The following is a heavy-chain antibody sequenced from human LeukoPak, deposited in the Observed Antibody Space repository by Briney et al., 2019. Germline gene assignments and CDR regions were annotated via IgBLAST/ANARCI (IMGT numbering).Heavy chain of an antibody. V-gene: IGHV3-48*04. CDR1: GFTFSSYS. D-gene: IGHD3-22*01. CDR3: ARDRDRSSGYYCWFDP. CDR2: ISSSSSTI. J-gene: IGHJ5*02. Sequence: GESLRLSCAASGFTFSSYSMNWVRQAPGKGLEWVSHISSSSSTIYYADSVKGRFTISRDNAKNSLYLQMNSLRAEDTAVYYCARDRDRSSGYYCWFDPWGQGTLVTVSS.